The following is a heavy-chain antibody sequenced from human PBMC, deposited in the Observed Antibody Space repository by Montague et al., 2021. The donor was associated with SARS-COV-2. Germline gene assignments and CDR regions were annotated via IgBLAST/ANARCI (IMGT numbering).Heavy chain of an antibody. CDR1: GGSISSGGYY. Sequence: TLSLTCTVSGGSISSGGYYWSWIRQHPGKGLEWIGYIYYSGNTYYNPSLKSRVTISVDTSKNQFSLKLSSVPAADTAVYYCARAQLDFDWLSMPSSHWFDHWGQGTLVTVSS. D-gene: IGHD3-9*01. V-gene: IGHV4-31*03. J-gene: IGHJ5*02. CDR2: IYYSGNT. CDR3: ARAQLDFDWLSMPSSHWFDH.